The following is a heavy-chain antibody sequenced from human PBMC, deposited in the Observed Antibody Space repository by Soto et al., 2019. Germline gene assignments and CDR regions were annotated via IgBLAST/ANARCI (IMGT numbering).Heavy chain of an antibody. D-gene: IGHD2-15*01. CDR2: ISGSGGST. V-gene: IGHV3-23*01. CDR3: AKWFFQAEDGIRDTVPVSAFLLNRSSDL. Sequence: PGKGLEWVSAISGSGGSTYYADSVKGRFTISRDNSKITLYLQMNSLRAEDTAVYYCAKWFFQAEDGIRDTVPVSAFLLNRSSDL. J-gene: IGHJ2*01.